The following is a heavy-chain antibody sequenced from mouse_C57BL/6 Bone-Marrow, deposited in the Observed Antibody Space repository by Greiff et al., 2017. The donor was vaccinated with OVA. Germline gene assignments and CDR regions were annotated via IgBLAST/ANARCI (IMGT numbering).Heavy chain of an antibody. CDR1: GYTFTSYW. CDR3: ARGDLLLPDIDD. D-gene: IGHD1-1*01. J-gene: IGHJ1*03. V-gene: IGHV1-7*01. Sequence: QVQLKESGAELAKPGASVKLSCKASGYTFTSYWMHWVKQRPGQGLEWIGYINPSSGYTKYNQKFKDKATLTADKSSSTAYMQLSSLTYEDSAGYYCARGDLLLPDIDDWGTGTTVTVAS. CDR2: INPSSGYT.